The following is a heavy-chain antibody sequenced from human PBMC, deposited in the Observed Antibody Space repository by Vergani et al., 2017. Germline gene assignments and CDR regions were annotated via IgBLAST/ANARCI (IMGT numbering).Heavy chain of an antibody. V-gene: IGHV6-1*01. CDR3: AREGTGATTFAYYYYGMDV. D-gene: IGHD1-26*01. J-gene: IGHJ6*02. Sequence: QVQLQQSGPGLVKPSQTLSLTCAISGDSVSSNSAAWNWIRQSPSRGLEWLGRTYYRSKWYNDYAVSVKSRITINPDTSKNQFSLQLNSVTPEDTAVYYCAREGTGATTFAYYYYGMDVWGQGTTVTVSS. CDR1: GDSVSSNSAA. CDR2: TYYRSKWYN.